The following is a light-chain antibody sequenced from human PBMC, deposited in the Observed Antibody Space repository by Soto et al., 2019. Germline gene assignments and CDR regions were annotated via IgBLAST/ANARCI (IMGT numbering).Light chain of an antibody. J-gene: IGKJ1*01. Sequence: EIVMTQSPATLSVSPGERVTLSCRASETVGSNLAWYQQKPGQSPRLLIHDASTRATGIPDRFSGSGSGTAFTLTISSLQSEDFAVYYCQHYNNWPPWTFGQGTKVDIK. CDR3: QHYNNWPPWT. CDR1: ETVGSN. CDR2: DAS. V-gene: IGKV3-15*01.